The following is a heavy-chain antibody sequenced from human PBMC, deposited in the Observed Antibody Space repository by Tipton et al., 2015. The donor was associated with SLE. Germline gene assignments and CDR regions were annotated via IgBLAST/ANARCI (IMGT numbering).Heavy chain of an antibody. CDR2: INSDGSST. J-gene: IGHJ6*02. V-gene: IGHV3-74*01. D-gene: IGHD3-3*01. CDR1: GFTFSSYW. CDR3: ARDIDFWSGFYYGMDV. Sequence: SLRLSCAASGFTFSSYWMHWVRQAPGKGLVWVSRINSDGSSTSYADSVKGRFTISRDNAKNTLYLQMNSLGAEDTAVYYCARDIDFWSGFYYGMDVWGQGTTVTVSS.